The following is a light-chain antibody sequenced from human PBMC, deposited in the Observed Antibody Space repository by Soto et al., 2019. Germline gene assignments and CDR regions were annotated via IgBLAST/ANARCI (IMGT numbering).Light chain of an antibody. CDR1: SSDVGGYNY. Sequence: SALTQPASVSGSPGQSITISCTGTSSDVGGYNYVSWYQQHPGKAPKLMIYEVSNRPSGVSNRFSGYKSGNTASLTISGLQAEDEADYYCSSYTSSSTPYVFGTGTKVTVL. CDR3: SSYTSSSTPYV. V-gene: IGLV2-14*01. CDR2: EVS. J-gene: IGLJ1*01.